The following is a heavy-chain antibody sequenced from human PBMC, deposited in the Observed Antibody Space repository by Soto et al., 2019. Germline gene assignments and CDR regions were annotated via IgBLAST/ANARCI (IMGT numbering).Heavy chain of an antibody. V-gene: IGHV1-3*01. D-gene: IGHD6-13*01. CDR1: GYTFTSYA. CDR3: ATCIAAADWFDP. Sequence: ASVKVSCKASGYTFTSYAMHWVRQAPGQRLEWMGWINAGNGNTKYSQKFQGRVTITRDTSASTAYMELSSLRSEDTAVYYCATCIAAADWFDPWGQGTLVTVSS. CDR2: INAGNGNT. J-gene: IGHJ5*02.